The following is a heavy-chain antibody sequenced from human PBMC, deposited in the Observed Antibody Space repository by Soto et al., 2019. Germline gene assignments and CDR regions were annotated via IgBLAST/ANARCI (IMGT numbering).Heavy chain of an antibody. Sequence: GASVKVSCKASGYTSTSYGISWVRQAPGQGLEWMGWISAYNGNTNYAQKLQGRVTMTTDTSTSTAYMELRSLRSDDTAVYYCARGGYYDSSGSDAFEIWGQGTMVTVSS. CDR2: ISAYNGNT. D-gene: IGHD3-22*01. J-gene: IGHJ3*02. CDR3: ARGGYYDSSGSDAFEI. V-gene: IGHV1-18*04. CDR1: GYTSTSYG.